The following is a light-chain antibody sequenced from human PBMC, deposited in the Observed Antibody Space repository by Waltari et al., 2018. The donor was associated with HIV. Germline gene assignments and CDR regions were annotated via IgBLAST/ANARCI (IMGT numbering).Light chain of an antibody. CDR1: SSDVRGYNY. CDR3: SSYTSSSTLHWV. J-gene: IGLJ3*02. CDR2: EVS. Sequence: QSALPQPASVSGSPGQSITISCTGTSSDVRGYNYVSWYQQHPGKAPKLMIYEVSNRPSGVSNRFSGSKSGNTASLTISGLQAEDEADYYCSSYTSSSTLHWVFGGGTKLTVL. V-gene: IGLV2-14*01.